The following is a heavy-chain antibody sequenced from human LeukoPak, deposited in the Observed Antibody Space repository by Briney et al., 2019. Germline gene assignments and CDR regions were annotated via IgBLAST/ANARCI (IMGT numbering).Heavy chain of an antibody. V-gene: IGHV3-30*02. Sequence: QPGGSLRLSCGASGFTFNDYGMHWVRQAPGKGLEGVAFIRYDGSKKYYADSVKGRFTISRDNSKNTLYVQMNSLRAEDTATYYCAKLPYSPSWFVIFDYWGQGTLVTVSS. CDR3: AKLPYSPSWFVIFDY. CDR1: GFTFNDYG. CDR2: IRYDGSKK. J-gene: IGHJ4*02. D-gene: IGHD6-13*01.